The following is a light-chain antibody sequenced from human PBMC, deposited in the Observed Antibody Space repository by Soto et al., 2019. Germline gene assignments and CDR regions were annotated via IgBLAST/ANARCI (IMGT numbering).Light chain of an antibody. CDR2: DAS. CDR3: QQRSNWPLV. J-gene: IGKJ3*01. V-gene: IGKV3-11*01. CDR1: QSVSSY. Sequence: EIVLTQSPGTLSLSPGERATLSCRASQSVSSYLAWSQQKPGQAPRLLIYDASNSATGIPARFSGSGSGTDFTLTISSLEPEDFAVYYCQQRSNWPLVFGPVKKVDI.